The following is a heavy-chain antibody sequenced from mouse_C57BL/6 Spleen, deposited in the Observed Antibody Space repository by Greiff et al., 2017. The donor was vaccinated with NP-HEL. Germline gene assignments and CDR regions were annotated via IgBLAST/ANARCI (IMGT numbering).Heavy chain of an antibody. CDR3: ARRSGYEAMDY. CDR2: IDPSDSYT. D-gene: IGHD3-2*02. V-gene: IGHV1-59*01. CDR1: GYTFTSYW. Sequence: QVQLQQPGAELVRPGTSVKLSCKASGYTFTSYWMHWVKQRPGQGLEWIGVIDPSDSYTNYNQKFKGKATLTVDTSSSTAYMQLSSLTSEDSAVYYCARRSGYEAMDYWGQGTSVTVSS. J-gene: IGHJ4*01.